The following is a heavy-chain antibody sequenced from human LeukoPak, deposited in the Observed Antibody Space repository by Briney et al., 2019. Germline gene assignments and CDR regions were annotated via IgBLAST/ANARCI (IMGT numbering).Heavy chain of an antibody. Sequence: SVKVSCKASGGTFSSYAISWVRQAPGQGLEWMGGIIPIFGTANYAQKFQGRVTITADESTSTAYMELSSLRSEDTAVYYCASGGQSSGWWYMDVWGKGTTVTISS. CDR1: GGTFSSYA. V-gene: IGHV1-69*01. CDR2: IIPIFGTA. CDR3: ASGGQSSGWWYMDV. J-gene: IGHJ6*03. D-gene: IGHD6-19*01.